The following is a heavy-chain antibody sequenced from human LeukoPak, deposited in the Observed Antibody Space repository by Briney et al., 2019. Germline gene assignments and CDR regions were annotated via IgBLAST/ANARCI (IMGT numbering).Heavy chain of an antibody. Sequence: PSETLSLTCAVYGGSFSGYYWSWIRQPPGKGLEWIGSIYYSGSTYYNPSLKSRVTISVDTSKNQFSLKLSSVTAADTAVYYCARQMTTVTTRPGTFDYWGQGTLVTVSS. CDR3: ARQMTTVTTRPGTFDY. CDR2: IYYSGST. D-gene: IGHD4-17*01. J-gene: IGHJ4*02. V-gene: IGHV4-34*01. CDR1: GGSFSGYY.